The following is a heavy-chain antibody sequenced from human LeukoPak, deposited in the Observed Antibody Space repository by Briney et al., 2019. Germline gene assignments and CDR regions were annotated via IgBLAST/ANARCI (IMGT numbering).Heavy chain of an antibody. Sequence: GGSLRLSCAASGFTFSSYAMSWVRQAPGKGLEWVSAISGSGGSTYYADSVKGRFTISRDNSKNTLYLQMNSLRAEDTAVYYCAKIVGITGTTRSFDFDYWGQGTLVTVSS. CDR1: GFTFSSYA. V-gene: IGHV3-23*01. D-gene: IGHD1-7*01. CDR3: AKIVGITGTTRSFDFDY. CDR2: ISGSGGST. J-gene: IGHJ4*02.